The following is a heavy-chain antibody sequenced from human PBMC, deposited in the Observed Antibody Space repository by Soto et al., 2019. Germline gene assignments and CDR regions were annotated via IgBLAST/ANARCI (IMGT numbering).Heavy chain of an antibody. CDR2: INHSGST. Sequence: SETLSLTCAVYGGSFSGYYWSWIRQPPGKGLEWIGEINHSGSTNYNPSLKSRVTISVDTSKNQFSLKLSSVTAADTAVYYCARGFTLLTAAAHTRNFDYWGQGTLVTVSS. J-gene: IGHJ4*02. CDR1: GGSFSGYY. V-gene: IGHV4-34*01. CDR3: ARGFTLLTAAAHTRNFDY. D-gene: IGHD6-13*01.